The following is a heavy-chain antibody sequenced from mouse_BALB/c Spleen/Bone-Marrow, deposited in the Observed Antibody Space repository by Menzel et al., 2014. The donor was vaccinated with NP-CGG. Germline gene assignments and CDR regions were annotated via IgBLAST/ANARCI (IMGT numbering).Heavy chain of an antibody. CDR2: IRNKANGYTT. J-gene: IGHJ3*01. CDR3: ARDSDWFAY. Sequence: EVQGVESGGGLVQPGGSLRLSCAPSGFTFTDNYMTRVRQPPGKALEWLGFIRNKANGYTTEYSASVKGRFTISRDNSQSILYLQMNTLRAEDSATYYCARDSDWFAYWGQGTLVTVSA. CDR1: GFTFTDNY. V-gene: IGHV7-3*02.